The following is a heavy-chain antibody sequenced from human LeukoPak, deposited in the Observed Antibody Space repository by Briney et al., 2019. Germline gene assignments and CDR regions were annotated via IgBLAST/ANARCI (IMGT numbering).Heavy chain of an antibody. J-gene: IGHJ6*02. Sequence: GGSLRLSCAASGFTFSSYWMHWVRQDPGKGLVWVSSISSDGTTTRYADPVKGRFTISRDNAKNTLDLQMNGLRAEDTAVYYCTKGVVGSTPYGMDVWGQGTTVTVFS. CDR1: GFTFSSYW. CDR3: TKGVVGSTPYGMDV. D-gene: IGHD1-26*01. CDR2: ISSDGTTT. V-gene: IGHV3-74*01.